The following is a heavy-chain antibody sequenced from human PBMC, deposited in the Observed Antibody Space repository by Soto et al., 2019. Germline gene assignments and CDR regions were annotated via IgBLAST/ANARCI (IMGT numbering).Heavy chain of an antibody. CDR1: GGSISRSSTYY. CDR3: ARVVLWFGAFDY. D-gene: IGHD3-10*01. Sequence: QLQLQESGPGQVKPSETLSLTCTVSGGSISRSSTYYWGWIRQPPGKGLEWIGSIYYSGKTYYNPSLKSRATMSVDTSKNQFSLKLNSVTAADTAVYYCARVVLWFGAFDYWGQGTLVTVSS. CDR2: IYYSGKT. V-gene: IGHV4-39*01. J-gene: IGHJ4*02.